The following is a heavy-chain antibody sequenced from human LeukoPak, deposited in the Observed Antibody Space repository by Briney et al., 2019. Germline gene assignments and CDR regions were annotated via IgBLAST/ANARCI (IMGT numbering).Heavy chain of an antibody. CDR1: GFTVTSNY. Sequence: PGGSLRLSCAASGFTVTSNYMSWVRQAPGKGLEWVSVIYSGGTTYYADSVKGRFTISRDKSNNTLYLQMNSLTAEDTAVYYCEKELNGGQSRGVDYWGQGTLVTVSS. V-gene: IGHV3-53*01. CDR3: EKELNGGQSRGVDY. CDR2: IYSGGTT. D-gene: IGHD2-15*01. J-gene: IGHJ4*02.